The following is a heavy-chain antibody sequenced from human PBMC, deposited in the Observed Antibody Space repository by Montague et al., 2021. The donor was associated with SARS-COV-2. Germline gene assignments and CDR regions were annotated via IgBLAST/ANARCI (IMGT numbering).Heavy chain of an antibody. J-gene: IGHJ6*02. V-gene: IGHV4-59*01. CDR3: ARDLVAGGMDV. Sequence: SETLSLTCIVSGASISNYYWSRIRQPPGKGLEWIGYIYYSGSTNYNPSLKSRVTISVDTSKNQFSLKLSSVTAADTAAYYCARDLVAGGMDVWGQGTTVTVSS. CDR1: GASISNYY. CDR2: IYYSGST. D-gene: IGHD2-8*02.